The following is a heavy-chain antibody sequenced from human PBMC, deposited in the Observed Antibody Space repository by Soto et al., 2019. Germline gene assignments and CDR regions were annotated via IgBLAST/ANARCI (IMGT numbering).Heavy chain of an antibody. Sequence: SETLSLTCAVYGGSFSGYYWSWIRQPPGKGLEWIGEINHSGSTNYNPSLKSRVTISVDTSKNQFSLKLSSVTAADTVLYYCASRDYYGSGSYPFDYWGQGTLVTVSS. J-gene: IGHJ4*02. CDR1: GGSFSGYY. CDR2: INHSGST. CDR3: ASRDYYGSGSYPFDY. V-gene: IGHV4-34*01. D-gene: IGHD3-10*01.